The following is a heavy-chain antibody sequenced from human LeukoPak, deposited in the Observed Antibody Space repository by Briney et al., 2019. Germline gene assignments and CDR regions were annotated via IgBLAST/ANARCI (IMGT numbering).Heavy chain of an antibody. V-gene: IGHV1-69*13. D-gene: IGHD2-2*01. CDR3: AGGATYCSSTSCYAGRFDP. J-gene: IGHJ5*02. CDR2: IIPIFGTA. CDR1: GGTFSSYA. Sequence: ASVKVSCKASGGTFSSYAISWVRQAPGQGLEWMGGIIPIFGTANYAQKFQGRVTITADESTSTAYMELSSLRSEDTAVYYCAGGATYCSSTSCYAGRFDPWGQGTLVTVSS.